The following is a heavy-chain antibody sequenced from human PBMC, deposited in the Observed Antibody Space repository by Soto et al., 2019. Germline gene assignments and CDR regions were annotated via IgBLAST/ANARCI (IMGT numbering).Heavy chain of an antibody. J-gene: IGHJ6*02. CDR3: ARGDSTDCSNGVCSFFYNHDMDV. CDR2: INPKSGGT. CDR1: GYSFTDYH. Sequence: ASVKVSFKASGYSFTDYHIHWVRQAPGQGLEWLGRINPKSGGTSTAQKFQGWVTMTTDTSISTASMELTRLTSDDTAIYYCARGDSTDCSNGVCSFFYNHDMDVWGQGTTVTVSS. D-gene: IGHD2-8*01. V-gene: IGHV1-2*04.